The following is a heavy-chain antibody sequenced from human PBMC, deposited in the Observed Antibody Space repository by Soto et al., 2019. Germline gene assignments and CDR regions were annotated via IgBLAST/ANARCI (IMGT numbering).Heavy chain of an antibody. J-gene: IGHJ6*02. V-gene: IGHV3-30*18. D-gene: IGHD2-15*01. CDR3: AKDLRDIVVLIAATTGYGIDV. CDR2: ISYDGSNK. Sequence: QVQLVESGGGVVQPGRSERLSCADSGFTFSSYGMHWVRQAPGKGLEWVAVISYDGSNKYYADSVKGRFTISRDNSKNTPYLQMNSLRAEDTAVYYCAKDLRDIVVLIAATTGYGIDVWGQGTTVTVSS. CDR1: GFTFSSYG.